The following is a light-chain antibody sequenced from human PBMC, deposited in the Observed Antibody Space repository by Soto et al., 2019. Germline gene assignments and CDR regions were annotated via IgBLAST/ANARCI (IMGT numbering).Light chain of an antibody. CDR1: QGISNY. CDR3: QKYNSAPPGFT. Sequence: DIQMTQSPSSLSASVGDRVTITCRASQGISNYLAWYQQKPGKVPKLLIYAASTLQSGVPSRFSGNGSGTDFTLTISSLQPEDVVTYYCQKYNSAPPGFTFGPGTKVDIK. J-gene: IGKJ3*01. CDR2: AAS. V-gene: IGKV1-27*01.